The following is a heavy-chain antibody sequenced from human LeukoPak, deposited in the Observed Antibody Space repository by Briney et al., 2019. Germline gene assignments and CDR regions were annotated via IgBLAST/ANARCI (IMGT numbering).Heavy chain of an antibody. Sequence: PGGTLRLSCAASGFTFSSYWMHWVRQAPGKGLVWVSRINSDGSSTSYADSVKGRFTISRDNAKNTLYLQMNSLRAEDTAVYYCARSIAALTGFFDYWGQGTLVTVSS. J-gene: IGHJ4*02. D-gene: IGHD6-6*01. CDR2: INSDGSST. V-gene: IGHV3-74*01. CDR1: GFTFSSYW. CDR3: ARSIAALTGFFDY.